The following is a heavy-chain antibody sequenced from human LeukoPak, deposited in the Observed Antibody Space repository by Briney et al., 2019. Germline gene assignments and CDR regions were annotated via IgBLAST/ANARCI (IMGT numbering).Heavy chain of an antibody. CDR3: ARGSRIAVAGTGWFDP. Sequence: ASVKVSCKASGYTFTSYAMNWVRQAPGQGLEWMGWVNTNTGNPTYAQGFTGRFVFSLDASVSTAYLQISSLKAEGTAVYYCARGSRIAVAGTGWFDPWGQGTLVTVSS. D-gene: IGHD6-19*01. J-gene: IGHJ5*02. CDR1: GYTFTSYA. CDR2: VNTNTGNP. V-gene: IGHV7-4-1*02.